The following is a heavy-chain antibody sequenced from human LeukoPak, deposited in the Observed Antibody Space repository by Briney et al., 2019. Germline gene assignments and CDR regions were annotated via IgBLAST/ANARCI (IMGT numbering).Heavy chain of an antibody. CDR1: GYTLTELS. J-gene: IGHJ4*02. CDR2: FDPEDGET. Sequence: ASVKVSCKVSGYTLTELSMHWVRQAPGKGLEWMGGFDPEDGETIYAQKFQGRVTMTEDTSTDTAYMELSSLRSEDTAVYYCATGGKDYDYIWGSYAHPFDYWGQGTLVTVSS. V-gene: IGHV1-24*01. D-gene: IGHD3-16*01. CDR3: ATGGKDYDYIWGSYAHPFDY.